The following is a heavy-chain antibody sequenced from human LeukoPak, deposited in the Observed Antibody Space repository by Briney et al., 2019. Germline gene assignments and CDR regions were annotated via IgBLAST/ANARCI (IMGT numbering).Heavy chain of an antibody. CDR3: ARGGSRSHRHIAAAGTRGRWFDP. CDR2: INHSGST. CDR1: GGSFSGYY. J-gene: IGHJ5*02. V-gene: IGHV4-34*01. D-gene: IGHD6-13*01. Sequence: SETLSLTCAVYGGSFSGYYWSWIRQPPGKGLEWIGEINHSGSTYYNPSLKSRVTISVDTSKNQFSLKLSSVTAADTAVYYCARGGSRSHRHIAAAGTRGRWFDPWGQGTLVTVSS.